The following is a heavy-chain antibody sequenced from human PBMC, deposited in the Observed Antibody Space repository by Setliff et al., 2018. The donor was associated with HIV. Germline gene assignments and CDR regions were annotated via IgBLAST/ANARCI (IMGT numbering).Heavy chain of an antibody. D-gene: IGHD2-21*02. CDR1: NYTLINYG. CDR2: IGSYSGYT. V-gene: IGHV1-18*01. Sequence: GASVKVSCKASNYTLINYGVSWVRQAPGQGLEWMGWIGSYSGYTIYAQKFQDRLTMTTDTSTTTASMELRSLKTEDTALYYCATDNCGGDCYLNYWGLGTLVTVSS. CDR3: ATDNCGGDCYLNY. J-gene: IGHJ4*02.